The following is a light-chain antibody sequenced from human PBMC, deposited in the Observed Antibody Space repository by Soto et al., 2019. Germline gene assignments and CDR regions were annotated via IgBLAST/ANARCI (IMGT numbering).Light chain of an antibody. V-gene: IGKV4-1*01. CDR3: QQYYSTLLT. CDR1: QSVLYSSNNQNY. Sequence: DIVMTQSPDSLAVSLGERATINCKSSQSVLYSSNNQNYLAWYQQKPRQPPKLLIYWASARESGVPDRFSGSGSGTDFTLTISSLQAEDVAVYYCQQYYSTLLTFGGGTKVEIK. CDR2: WAS. J-gene: IGKJ4*01.